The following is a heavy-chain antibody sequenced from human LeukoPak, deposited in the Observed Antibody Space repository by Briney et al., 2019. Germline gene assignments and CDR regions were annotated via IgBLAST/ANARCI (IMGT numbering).Heavy chain of an antibody. Sequence: GGSLRLSCAASGFTFSSYAMSWVRQAPGKGLEWVSAISGSGGSTYYADSVKGRFTISRDNSKNTLYLQMNSLRAEDTAVYYCANPPRGEVFRFLEWSDWGQGTLVTVSS. CDR3: ANPPRGEVFRFLEWSD. D-gene: IGHD3-3*01. V-gene: IGHV3-23*01. J-gene: IGHJ1*01. CDR1: GFTFSSYA. CDR2: ISGSGGST.